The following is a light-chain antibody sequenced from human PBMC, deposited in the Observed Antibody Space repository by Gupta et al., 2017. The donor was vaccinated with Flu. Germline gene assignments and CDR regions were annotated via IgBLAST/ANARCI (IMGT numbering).Light chain of an antibody. J-gene: IGLJ2*01. Sequence: SSELTQDPAVSVALGQTVRITCQGDSLRSSYASWYQQNPGQAPVLVIYGKNNRPSGIPDRFSGSSSGNTASLTITGAQAEDEADYYCNSRDISGNYVVFGGGTKLTVL. CDR1: SLRSSY. CDR3: NSRDISGNYVV. CDR2: GKN. V-gene: IGLV3-19*01.